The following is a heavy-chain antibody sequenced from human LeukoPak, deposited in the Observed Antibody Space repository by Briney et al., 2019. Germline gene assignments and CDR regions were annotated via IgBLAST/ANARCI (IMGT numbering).Heavy chain of an antibody. CDR3: ARAHYYDSSGYHYFDY. D-gene: IGHD3-22*01. J-gene: IGHJ4*02. Sequence: ASVKVSCKASGYTFTNYGISWVRQAPGQGLEWMGWISAYNGNTNYAQKLQGRVTMTTDTSTSTAYMELRSLRSDDAAVYYCARAHYYDSSGYHYFDYWGQGTLVTVSS. CDR1: GYTFTNYG. CDR2: ISAYNGNT. V-gene: IGHV1-18*01.